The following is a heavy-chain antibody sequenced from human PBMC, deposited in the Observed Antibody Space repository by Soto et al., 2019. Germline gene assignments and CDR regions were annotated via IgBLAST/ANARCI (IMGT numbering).Heavy chain of an antibody. CDR3: ARELLHYSSSSRGRYYYYYYGMDV. Sequence: QVQLVQSGAEVKKPGSSVKVSCKASGGTFSSYAISWVRQAPGQGLEWMGGIIPIFGTANYAQKFQGRVTITADKSTSTAYMELSSLRSEDTAVYYCARELLHYSSSSRGRYYYYYYGMDVWGQGTTVTVSS. CDR1: GGTFSSYA. J-gene: IGHJ6*02. V-gene: IGHV1-69*06. D-gene: IGHD6-6*01. CDR2: IIPIFGTA.